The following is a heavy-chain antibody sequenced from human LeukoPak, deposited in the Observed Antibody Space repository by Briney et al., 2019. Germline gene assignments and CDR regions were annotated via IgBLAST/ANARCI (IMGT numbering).Heavy chain of an antibody. CDR1: GFTFSDNY. CDR3: SRDPRNLDY. J-gene: IGHJ4*02. CDR2: ISPSGTDI. Sequence: GGSLRLSCAASGFTFSDNYMTWIRQAPGKGLESVSYISPSGTDISYADSVKGRFTISRDNAKNSLYLQMNSLRAEDTAVYYCSRDPRNLDYWGQGTLVTVSS. D-gene: IGHD1-14*01. V-gene: IGHV3-11*01.